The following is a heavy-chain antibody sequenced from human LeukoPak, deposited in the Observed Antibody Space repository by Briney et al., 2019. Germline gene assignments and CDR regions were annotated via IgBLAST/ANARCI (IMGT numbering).Heavy chain of an antibody. CDR2: IGSSGDYT. J-gene: IGHJ4*02. CDR1: GFTFSNYA. CDR3: AKDLVGSNPHDY. V-gene: IGHV3-23*01. Sequence: PGGSLRLSCVASGFTFSNYAMTWVRQAPGKGLEWVSGIGSSGDYTYYADSVKGRFTISRDNSKNTLFLQMSSLRVEDTAVYYCAKDLVGSNPHDYWGQGTLVTVSS. D-gene: IGHD1-26*01.